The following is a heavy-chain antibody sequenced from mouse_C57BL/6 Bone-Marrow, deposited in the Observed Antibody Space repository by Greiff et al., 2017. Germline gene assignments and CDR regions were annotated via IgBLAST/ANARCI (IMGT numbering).Heavy chain of an antibody. V-gene: IGHV15-2*01. CDR1: DSEVFPIAY. J-gene: IGHJ1*03. CDR2: ILPSIGRT. Sequence: QVQLQQSGSELRSPGSSVKLSCKDFDSEVFPIAYMSWVRQKPGHGFEWIGGILPSIGRTIYGEKFEDKATLDADTLSNTAYLELNSLTSEDSAIYYCARHYYGSSSWYFDVWGTGTTVTVSS. D-gene: IGHD1-1*01. CDR3: ARHYYGSSSWYFDV.